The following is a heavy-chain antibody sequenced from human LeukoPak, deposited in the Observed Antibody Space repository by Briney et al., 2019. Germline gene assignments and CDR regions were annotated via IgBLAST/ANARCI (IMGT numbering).Heavy chain of an antibody. V-gene: IGHV3-23*01. J-gene: IGHJ4*02. CDR3: AITGRDGYNWEY. Sequence: PGGSLRLSCTASGFTFSSYAMSWVRPGPGKGLEWVSAISGSGGSTYYADSVKGRFTISRDNSKNTLYLQMNSLRAEDTAVYYCAITGRDGYNWEYWGQGTLVTVSS. CDR2: ISGSGGST. D-gene: IGHD5-24*01. CDR1: GFTFSSYA.